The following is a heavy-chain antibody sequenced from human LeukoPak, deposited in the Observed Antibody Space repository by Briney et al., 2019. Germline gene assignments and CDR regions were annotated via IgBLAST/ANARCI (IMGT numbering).Heavy chain of an antibody. CDR2: SSM. CDR3: ARAGDKGTANWYFDL. D-gene: IGHD2-21*02. Sequence: GGSLRLSCAAAGFTFARSEMNWVRQAPGKGLEWISSSSMYYADSVKGRFTISRENAKQTLYLQMNSLRPEATAVYYCARAGDKGTANWYFDLWGRGTLVTVSS. V-gene: IGHV3-48*03. CDR1: GFTFARSE. J-gene: IGHJ2*01.